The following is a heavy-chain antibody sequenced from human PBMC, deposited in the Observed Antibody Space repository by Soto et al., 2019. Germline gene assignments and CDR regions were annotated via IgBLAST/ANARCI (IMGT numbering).Heavy chain of an antibody. CDR3: ARGAPSLVGGATYFDV. CDR2: ISAYNGNT. CDR1: GYTFTSYG. V-gene: IGHV1-18*01. Sequence: QVQLVQSGAEVKKPGASVKVSCKASGYTFTSYGISWVRQAPGQGLEWMGWISAYNGNTNYAQKLQGRGTMTTGTNTSKADREPRSLRSDDTAVYDGARGAPSLVGGATYFDVGGQGTTGAVSA. J-gene: IGHJ4*02. D-gene: IGHD1-26*01.